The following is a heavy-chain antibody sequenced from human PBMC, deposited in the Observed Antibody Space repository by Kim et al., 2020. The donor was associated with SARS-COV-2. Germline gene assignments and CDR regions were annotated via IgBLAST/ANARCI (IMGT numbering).Heavy chain of an antibody. CDR2: ISYDGSNK. V-gene: IGHV3-30*18. Sequence: GGSLRLSCAASGFTFSSYGMHWVRQAPGKGLEWVAVISYDGSNKYYADSVKGRFTISRDNSKNTLYLQMNSLRGEDTAVYYCAKEDLMTTVTPGSDYWG. CDR1: GFTFSSYG. D-gene: IGHD4-17*01. CDR3: AKEDLMTTVTPGSDY. J-gene: IGHJ4*01.